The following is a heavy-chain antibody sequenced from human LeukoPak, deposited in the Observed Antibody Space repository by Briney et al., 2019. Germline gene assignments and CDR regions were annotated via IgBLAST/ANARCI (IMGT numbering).Heavy chain of an antibody. Sequence: PSETLSLTCTVSGGSISSSSYYWGWIRQAPGKGLEWIGSIYYSGSTYYNPSLKSRVTISVDTSKNQFSLKLSSVTAADTAVYYCARQDYDSSGYYSLNYFDYWGQGTLVTVSS. J-gene: IGHJ4*02. CDR2: IYYSGST. CDR3: ARQDYDSSGYYSLNYFDY. V-gene: IGHV4-39*01. D-gene: IGHD3-22*01. CDR1: GGSISSSSYY.